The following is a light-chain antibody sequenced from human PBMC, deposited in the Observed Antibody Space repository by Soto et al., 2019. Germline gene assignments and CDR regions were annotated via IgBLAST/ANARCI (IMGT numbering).Light chain of an antibody. J-gene: IGKJ1*01. CDR1: QSIGGNF. V-gene: IGKV3-20*01. Sequence: IVLTQSPGTLSLSPGEGATLSCRASQSIGGNFLAGYQQRRGQAPRLLSRGASNRATGIPDRFSGSGSGTDFTLTITRLEPEDCAVYYGQQYGGSPRTFGQGTKVDIK. CDR3: QQYGGSPRT. CDR2: GAS.